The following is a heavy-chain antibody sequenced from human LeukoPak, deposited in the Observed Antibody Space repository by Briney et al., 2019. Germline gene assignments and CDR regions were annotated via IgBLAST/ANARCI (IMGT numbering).Heavy chain of an antibody. D-gene: IGHD2-15*01. Sequence: GGSLRLSCAASGFTFSTYAMTWVRQAPGKGLEWVSLISRGGDVTYYADSVKGRFTISRDSSKNTLYLQMHSLRAEDTAVYYCAARPGEVAVPHDYGGQGTLVTVSS. V-gene: IGHV3-23*01. CDR3: AARPGEVAVPHDY. J-gene: IGHJ4*02. CDR2: ISRGGDVT. CDR1: GFTFSTYA.